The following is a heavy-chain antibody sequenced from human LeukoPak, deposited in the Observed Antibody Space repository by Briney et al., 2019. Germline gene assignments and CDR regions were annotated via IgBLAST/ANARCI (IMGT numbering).Heavy chain of an antibody. CDR3: ARHVDRRMLDP. CDR2: IYYSGST. CDR1: GGSISSSSYY. V-gene: IGHV4-39*01. J-gene: IGHJ5*02. Sequence: SETLSLTCTVSGGSISSSSYYWGWIRQPPGKGLEWIGSIYYSGSTYYNPSLKSRVTISVDTSKNQFSLKLSSVTAADTAVYYCARHVDRRMLDPWGQGTLVTVSS.